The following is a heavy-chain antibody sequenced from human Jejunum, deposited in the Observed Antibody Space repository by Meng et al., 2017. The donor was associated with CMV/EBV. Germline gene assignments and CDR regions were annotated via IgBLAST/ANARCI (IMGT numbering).Heavy chain of an antibody. CDR2: ISCSGKT. Sequence: GSVSSANYYWSWVRQPPGKGLEWIGYISCSGKTNYNPSLESRVTISLDTSQNQFSLRLDSVSAADAGIYYCARGKSDYDSNGYYDNWGQGTLVTVSS. CDR1: GSVSSANYY. D-gene: IGHD3-9*01. CDR3: ARGKSDYDSNGYYDN. J-gene: IGHJ4*02. V-gene: IGHV4-61*01.